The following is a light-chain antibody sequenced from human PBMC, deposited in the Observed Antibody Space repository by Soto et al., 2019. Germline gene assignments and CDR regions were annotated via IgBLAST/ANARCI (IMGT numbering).Light chain of an antibody. CDR1: QVISNY. J-gene: IGKJ4*01. V-gene: IGKV1-27*01. Sequence: DIQMTQSPSSLSASVGDVVTITCRASQVISNYLAWYQQKPGKVPKLLIYAASTLQSGVPSRCSGSGSGTDFTLTIRSLQPEDVATYYCQKYNSAPLTFGGGTKVDIK. CDR2: AAS. CDR3: QKYNSAPLT.